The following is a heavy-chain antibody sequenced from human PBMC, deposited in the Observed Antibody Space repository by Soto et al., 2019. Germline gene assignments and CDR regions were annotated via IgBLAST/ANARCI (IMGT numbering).Heavy chain of an antibody. V-gene: IGHV3-30*04. CDR2: ISKDGSNT. CDR3: LRSLSGAVADSFDY. Sequence: QVQLVESGGGVVQPGRSLRVSCAASGFTFSRHAIHWVRQAPGKGLEWVAVISKDGSNTYYVDSVKGRFTISRDNSMNTLYLKMNSLGAEDTAVYYCLRSLSGAVADSFDYWGQGTQVTVSA. CDR1: GFTFSRHA. J-gene: IGHJ4*02. D-gene: IGHD2-15*01.